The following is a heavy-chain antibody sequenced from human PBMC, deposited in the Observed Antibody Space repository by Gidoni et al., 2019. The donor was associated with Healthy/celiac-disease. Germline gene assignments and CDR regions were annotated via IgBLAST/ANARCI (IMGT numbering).Heavy chain of an antibody. Sequence: EVQLVESGGGLVQPGRSMRLSFAASGFTFDDYARHWVRQAPGKGLEWVSGISWNSGSIGYADSVKGRFTISRDNAKNSLYLQMNSLRAEDTALYYCAKGSKIAAAPNYWGQGTLVTVSS. CDR1: GFTFDDYA. CDR3: AKGSKIAAAPNY. CDR2: ISWNSGSI. J-gene: IGHJ4*02. D-gene: IGHD6-13*01. V-gene: IGHV3-9*01.